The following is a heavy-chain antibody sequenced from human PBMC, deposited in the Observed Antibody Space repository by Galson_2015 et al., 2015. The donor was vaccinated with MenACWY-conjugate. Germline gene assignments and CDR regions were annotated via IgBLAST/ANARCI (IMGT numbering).Heavy chain of an antibody. CDR1: GFSFSNYW. CDR2: IDRDGTKT. J-gene: IGHJ5*02. V-gene: IGHV3-74*03. CDR3: VRDRKDPIASLPSNWFDP. D-gene: IGHD1-14*01. Sequence: SLRLSCAASGFSFSNYWMHWVRPVPGKGLLWVARIDRDGTKTTYADFVKGRFTISRDNANNTLYLPMNSLRADDTGIYYCVRDRKDPIASLPSNWFDPRGQGSLVTVSS.